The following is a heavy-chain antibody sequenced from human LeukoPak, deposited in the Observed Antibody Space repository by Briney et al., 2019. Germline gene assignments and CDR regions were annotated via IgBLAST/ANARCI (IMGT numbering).Heavy chain of an antibody. CDR3: ARPGFGGAFDI. D-gene: IGHD3-16*01. J-gene: IGHJ3*02. CDR2: IYHSGST. CDR1: GGSISSGNW. V-gene: IGHV4-4*02. Sequence: SETLSLTCAVSGGSISSGNWWSWVRQPPGKGLEWIGEIYHSGSTNYNPSLKSRVTISVDRSKNHFSPKLSSVTAADTAVYYCARPGFGGAFDIWGQGTMVTVYS.